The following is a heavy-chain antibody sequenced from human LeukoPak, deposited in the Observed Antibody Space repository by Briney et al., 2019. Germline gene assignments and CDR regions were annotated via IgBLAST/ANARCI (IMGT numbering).Heavy chain of an antibody. CDR1: GFTFSSYS. D-gene: IGHD3-10*01. Sequence: GGSLRLSCAASGFTFSSYSMNWVRQAPGKGLEWVSSISSSSSYIYYADSVKGRFTISRDNAKNSLYLQMNSLRAEDTAVYYCARDATYYYGLGEFDPWGQGTLVTVSS. CDR3: ARDATYYYGLGEFDP. CDR2: ISSSSSYI. V-gene: IGHV3-21*01. J-gene: IGHJ5*02.